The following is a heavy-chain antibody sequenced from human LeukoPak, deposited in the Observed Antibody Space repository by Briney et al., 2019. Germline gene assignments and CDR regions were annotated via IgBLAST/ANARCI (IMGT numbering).Heavy chain of an antibody. CDR2: ISSSSTYI. D-gene: IGHD4-17*01. Sequence: GGSLRLSCAASGFTFSSSSINWVRRAPGKGLEWVSSISSSSTYIYYADSVKGRFTISRDNAKNSLYLQMNSLRAEDTAVYYCARERVDYGDWSRYYHYGMDVWDQGTTVTVTS. CDR3: ARERVDYGDWSRYYHYGMDV. V-gene: IGHV3-21*01. CDR1: GFTFSSSS. J-gene: IGHJ6*02.